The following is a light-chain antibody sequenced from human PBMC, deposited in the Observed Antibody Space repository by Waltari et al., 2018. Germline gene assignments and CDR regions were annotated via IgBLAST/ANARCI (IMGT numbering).Light chain of an antibody. CDR2: DVS. V-gene: IGLV2-11*02. CDR1: RNDVGGYKY. J-gene: IGLJ3*02. CDR3: CSYAGSHWV. Sequence: QSALTQPRSVSGTPGQSVTISCTGNRNDVGGYKYVSWYQPHPGKAPQLMIYDVSNRPSGVPDRFSGSKSGNTASLTISGLQADDEADYYCCSYAGSHWVFGGGTELTVL.